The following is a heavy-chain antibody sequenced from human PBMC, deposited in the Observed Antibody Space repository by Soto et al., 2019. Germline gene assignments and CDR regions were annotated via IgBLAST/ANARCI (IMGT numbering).Heavy chain of an antibody. CDR3: ARIVQKDGGLLSNYYYGMDA. V-gene: IGHV4-61*01. CDR1: GGSVSSGYYY. J-gene: IGHJ6*02. Sequence: PSETLSLTCTVSGGSVSSGYYYWSWIRQPPGKGLEWIAYIYYSGSTNYNPSLKSRVTISVDTSRNQFSLKLSSVTAADTAVYYCARIVQKDGGLLSNYYYGMDAWGQGTTVTVSS. D-gene: IGHD3-10*01. CDR2: IYYSGST.